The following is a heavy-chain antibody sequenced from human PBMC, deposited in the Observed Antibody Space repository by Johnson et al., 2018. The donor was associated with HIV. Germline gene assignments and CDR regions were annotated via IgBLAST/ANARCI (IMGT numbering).Heavy chain of an antibody. CDR2: IRYDGSNK. D-gene: IGHD6-13*01. CDR3: TRGRVWVDHAFDI. J-gene: IGHJ3*02. V-gene: IGHV3-30*02. Sequence: VQLVESGGGVVQPGGSLRLSCAASGFTFSSYGMHWVRQAPGKGLEWVAFIRYDGSNKYYADSVKGRFTISRDNAKKSLYLQMNSLKTEDTAVYYCTRGRVWVDHAFDIWGQGTMVTVAS. CDR1: GFTFSSYG.